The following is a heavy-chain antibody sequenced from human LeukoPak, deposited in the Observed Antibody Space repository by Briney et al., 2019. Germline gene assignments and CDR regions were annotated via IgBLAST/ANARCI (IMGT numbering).Heavy chain of an antibody. D-gene: IGHD5-24*01. Sequence: GRSLRLSCAASGFTFSHYGMHWVRQAPGKGLEWVAVISYDGTNKYYADSVKGRFTISRDDSKNTLYLHMSSLRPEDTAIYYCYCRDDLPAWGQGTLVTISS. CDR3: YCRDDLPA. V-gene: IGHV3-30*03. CDR2: ISYDGTNK. CDR1: GFTFSHYG. J-gene: IGHJ5*02.